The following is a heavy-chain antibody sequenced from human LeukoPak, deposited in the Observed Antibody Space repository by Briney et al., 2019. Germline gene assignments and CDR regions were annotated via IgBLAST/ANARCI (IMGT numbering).Heavy chain of an antibody. Sequence: PGGSLRLSCAASGFTFDDYAMHWVRQAPGKGLEWVSGISWNSVSIGYADSVKSRFTISRDGAKNSLYLQMNSLRAEDTAVYYCARDRGDSSGWYGGSVDYGGQGTLVTVSS. V-gene: IGHV3-9*01. CDR3: ARDRGDSSGWYGGSVDY. J-gene: IGHJ4*02. CDR2: ISWNSVSI. CDR1: GFTFDDYA. D-gene: IGHD6-19*01.